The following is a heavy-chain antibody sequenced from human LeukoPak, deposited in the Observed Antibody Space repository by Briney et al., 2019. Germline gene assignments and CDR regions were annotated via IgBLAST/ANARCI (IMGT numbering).Heavy chain of an antibody. CDR2: IDYSAST. CDR3: ARDSRRELLHAFDI. V-gene: IGHV4-59*01. Sequence: PSETLSLTCTVSGGSISSYYWSWIRQPPGKGLEWIAYIDYSASTNYNPSLKSRVTISVDTSKNQFSLKLSSVTAADTAVYYCARDSRRELLHAFDIWGQGTMVTVSS. J-gene: IGHJ3*02. CDR1: GGSISSYY. D-gene: IGHD1-26*01.